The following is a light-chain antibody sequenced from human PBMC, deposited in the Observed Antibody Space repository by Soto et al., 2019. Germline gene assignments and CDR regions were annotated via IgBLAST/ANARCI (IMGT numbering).Light chain of an antibody. Sequence: QSVLTQPSSVSGSPGQSITISCTGTSSDVGGYNYVSWYQQHPGKAPKLMIYDVSNRPSGVSNRFSGSKSGNTASLTISGLQSDDEADYYCSPYTSSSTLFVFGTGTTVTVL. J-gene: IGLJ1*01. CDR3: SPYTSSSTLFV. V-gene: IGLV2-14*01. CDR2: DVS. CDR1: SSDVGGYNY.